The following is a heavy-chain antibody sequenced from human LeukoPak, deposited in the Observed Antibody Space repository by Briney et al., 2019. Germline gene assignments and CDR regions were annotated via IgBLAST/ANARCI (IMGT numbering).Heavy chain of an antibody. V-gene: IGHV3-23*01. Sequence: GGSLRVSCEASEFTFASYAMTWVRLTPGKGLEWVASIGGSGTHTNYADSVRGRFTISRDNSKNTLCLQMNSLSAEDTAVYYCGRDPNGDYVGAFEFWGQGTLVSVSS. CDR1: EFTFASYA. D-gene: IGHD4-17*01. J-gene: IGHJ3*01. CDR2: IGGSGTHT. CDR3: GRDPNGDYVGAFEF.